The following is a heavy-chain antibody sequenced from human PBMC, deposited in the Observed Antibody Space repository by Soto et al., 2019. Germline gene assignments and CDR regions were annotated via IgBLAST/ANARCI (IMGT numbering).Heavy chain of an antibody. CDR1: GFTFSSYA. V-gene: IGHV3-23*01. D-gene: IGHD4-4*01. CDR3: AKGLTTVTYYYYGMDV. Sequence: GGSLRLSCAASGFTFSSYAMSWVRQAPGKGLEWVSAISGSGGSTSDADSVKGRFTISRDNSKNTLYLQMNSLRAEDTAVYYCAKGLTTVTYYYYGMDVWGQGTTVTVSS. J-gene: IGHJ6*02. CDR2: ISGSGGST.